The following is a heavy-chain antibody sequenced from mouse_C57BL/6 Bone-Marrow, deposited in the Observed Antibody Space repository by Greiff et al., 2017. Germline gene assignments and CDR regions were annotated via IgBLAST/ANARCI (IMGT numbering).Heavy chain of an antibody. Sequence: VKLQESGPGLVAPSQSLSITCTVSGFSLTSYAISWVRQPPGKGLEWLGVIWTGGGTKYNSALKSRLSISKDNSKSQFFLKMNSLQADDTARYYCARTTLYYYAMDYWGQGTSVTVSS. V-gene: IGHV2-9-1*01. CDR3: ARTTLYYYAMDY. D-gene: IGHD2-1*01. CDR1: GFSLTSYA. CDR2: IWTGGGT. J-gene: IGHJ4*01.